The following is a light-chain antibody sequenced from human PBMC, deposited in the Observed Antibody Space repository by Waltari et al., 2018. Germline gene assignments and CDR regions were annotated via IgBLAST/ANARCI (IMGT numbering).Light chain of an antibody. CDR1: QSIGSN. J-gene: IGKJ2*01. V-gene: IGKV1-39*01. CDR2: AAS. CDR3: QQNYITPYT. Sequence: DIQMTQSPSSLSASVGDRVTITCRASQSIGSNLNWYQQKPGKAPKVLIYAASSLQSGVPSRFSGSGSGTDFTLTTSSLQPEDFATFYCQQNYITPYTFGQGTKLEIK.